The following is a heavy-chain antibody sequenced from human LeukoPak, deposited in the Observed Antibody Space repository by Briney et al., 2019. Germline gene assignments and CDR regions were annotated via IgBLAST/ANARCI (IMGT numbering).Heavy chain of an antibody. J-gene: IGHJ3*02. CDR2: IYYSGST. CDR1: GGSISSGGYY. Sequence: SETLSLTCTVSGGSISSGGYYWSWIRQHPGKGLEWIGYIYYSGSTYYNPSLKSRVTISVDTSENRFSLKLSSVTATDTAVYYCARDCSGGSCYGAFDIWGQGTMVTVSS. D-gene: IGHD2-15*01. CDR3: ARDCSGGSCYGAFDI. V-gene: IGHV4-30-4*08.